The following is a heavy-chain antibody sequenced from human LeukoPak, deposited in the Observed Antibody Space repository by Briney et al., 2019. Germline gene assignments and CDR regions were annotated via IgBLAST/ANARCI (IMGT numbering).Heavy chain of an antibody. J-gene: IGHJ3*02. V-gene: IGHV5-51*01. D-gene: IGHD3-10*01. CDR1: GYIFTTNW. Sequence: GQSLKISCKASGYIFTTNWIAWVRQMPGKGLEWMGIIYPPDSDTTYSTSFRGQVTISADKSINTAYLQWSSLKAADTAMYYCVRITAFWAFDIWGQATMVTVSS. CDR3: VRITAFWAFDI. CDR2: IYPPDSDT.